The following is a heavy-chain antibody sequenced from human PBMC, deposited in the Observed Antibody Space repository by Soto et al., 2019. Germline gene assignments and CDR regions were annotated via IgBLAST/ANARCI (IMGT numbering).Heavy chain of an antibody. CDR1: GYSFTNFA. V-gene: IGHV1-3*01. Sequence: QVQLVQSGAEVKKTGASVKVSCKASGYSFTNFALHWVRQAPGQRLEWVGRINAVNGNTKYSEKFQDRVTIMRDTSANTAYMELTSLRAEDTAVYYCATATTVATGRYFDLWGRGTLVTVSS. CDR3: ATATTVATGRYFDL. CDR2: INAVNGNT. D-gene: IGHD4-17*01. J-gene: IGHJ2*01.